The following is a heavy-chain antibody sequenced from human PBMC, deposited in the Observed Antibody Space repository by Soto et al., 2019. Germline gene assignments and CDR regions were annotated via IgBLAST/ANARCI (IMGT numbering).Heavy chain of an antibody. CDR3: AKARGSKYYYYDMDV. J-gene: IGHJ6*02. V-gene: IGHV3-30*18. CDR1: GLTFSSHV. CDR2: ISDDGSNK. Sequence: QVQLVESGGGVVQPGRSLRLSCAASGLTFSSHVMHWVRQAPGKGLEWVALISDDGSNKYYADSVKGRFAIPRDNSKNTLYLEMNSLRSEDTAVYYCAKARGSKYYYYDMDVWGQGTTVTVSS. D-gene: IGHD3-10*01.